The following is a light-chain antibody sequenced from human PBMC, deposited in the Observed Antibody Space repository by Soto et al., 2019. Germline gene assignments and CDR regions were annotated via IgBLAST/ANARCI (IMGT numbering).Light chain of an antibody. Sequence: QSALTQPRSVSGSPGQSVTISCTGTNSDVGGYNYVSWYQQHPGKAPKLMIYDVSKRPSGVPDRFSGSKSGNTASLTISGLQAADEADYYCCSYAGSYTFVFGGGTKLTVL. J-gene: IGLJ2*01. CDR2: DVS. CDR3: CSYAGSYTFV. V-gene: IGLV2-11*01. CDR1: NSDVGGYNY.